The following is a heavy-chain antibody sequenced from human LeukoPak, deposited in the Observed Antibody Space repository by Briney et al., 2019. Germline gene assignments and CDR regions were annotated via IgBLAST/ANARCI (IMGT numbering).Heavy chain of an antibody. J-gene: IGHJ4*02. CDR2: ISSSSSYI. CDR3: AREGSGVFSSGYFEY. CDR1: GFTFSSYS. Sequence: GGSLRLSCAASGFTFSSYSMTWVRQAPGKGLEWVSSISSSSSYIYYADSVKGRFTISRDNAKNSLYLQMNSPRAEDMAVYYCAREGSGVFSSGYFEYWGQGTLVTVSS. D-gene: IGHD3-22*01. V-gene: IGHV3-21*01.